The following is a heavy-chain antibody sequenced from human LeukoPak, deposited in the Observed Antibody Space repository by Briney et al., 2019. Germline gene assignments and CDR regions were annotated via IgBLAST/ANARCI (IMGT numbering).Heavy chain of an antibody. CDR3: AKVTGSGSYGKRSYYFDY. D-gene: IGHD1-26*01. J-gene: IGHJ4*02. V-gene: IGHV3-23*01. CDR2: ISGSGGST. Sequence: PGGTLRLSCAASGFTFSSYSMNWVRQAPGKGLEWVSAISGSGGSTYYADSVKGRFTISRDNSKNTLYLQMNSLRAEDTAVYYCAKVTGSGSYGKRSYYFDYWGQGTLVTVSS. CDR1: GFTFSSYS.